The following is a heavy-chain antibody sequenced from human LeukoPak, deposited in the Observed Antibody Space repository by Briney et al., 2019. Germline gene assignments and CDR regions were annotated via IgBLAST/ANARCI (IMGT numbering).Heavy chain of an antibody. CDR3: ARGSSITIFGVVGDYFDY. J-gene: IGHJ4*02. V-gene: IGHV4-59*01. CDR2: IYYSGST. Sequence: SETLSLTCTVSGGSISSYYWSWIRQPPGKGLEWIGYIYYSGSTNYNPSLKSRVTISVDTSKNQFSLKLSSVTAADTAVYYCARGSSITIFGVVGDYFDYWGQGTLVTVSS. CDR1: GGSISSYY. D-gene: IGHD3-3*01.